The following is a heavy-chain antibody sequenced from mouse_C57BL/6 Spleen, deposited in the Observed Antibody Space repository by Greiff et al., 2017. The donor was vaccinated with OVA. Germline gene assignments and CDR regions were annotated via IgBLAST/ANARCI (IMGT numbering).Heavy chain of an antibody. CDR1: GYSFTGYY. J-gene: IGHJ4*01. V-gene: IGHV1-42*01. D-gene: IGHD2-12*01. CDR3: ARSGELLQGMDY. Sequence: VQLQQSGPELVKPGASVKISCKASGYSFTGYYMNWVKQSPEKSLEWIGEINPSTGGTTYNQKFKAKATLTVDKSSSTAYMQLKSLTSEDSAVYYCARSGELLQGMDYWGQGTSVTVSS. CDR2: INPSTGGT.